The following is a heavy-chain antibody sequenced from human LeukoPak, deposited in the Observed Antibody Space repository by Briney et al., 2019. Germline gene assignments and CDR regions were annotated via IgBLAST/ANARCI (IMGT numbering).Heavy chain of an antibody. J-gene: IGHJ6*03. CDR3: AKQHSYYMDV. V-gene: IGHV3-74*01. CDR1: GFTFDDYG. CDR2: IHNDGSST. D-gene: IGHD1/OR15-1a*01. Sequence: GGSLRLSCAASGFTFDDYGMSWVRQAPGTGLVWVSRIHNDGSSTSYADSVKGRFTISRDNAKNTVYLQTNSLRAEDTAVYYCAKQHSYYMDVWGKGTTVTISS.